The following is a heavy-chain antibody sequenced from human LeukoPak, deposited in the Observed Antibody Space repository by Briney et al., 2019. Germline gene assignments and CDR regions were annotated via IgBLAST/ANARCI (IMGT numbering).Heavy chain of an antibody. CDR1: GGSISSHY. J-gene: IGHJ5*02. V-gene: IGHV4-59*11. CDR3: ARRPRGGGDWFGP. Sequence: PSETLSLTCTVSGGSISSHYWSWIRQPPGKGLECIGYIYYSGTTNYNPSLKSRVTISVDTSKNQFSLKLSSVTAADTAVYYCARRPRGGGDWFGPWGQGTLVTVSS. CDR2: IYYSGTT. D-gene: IGHD3-16*01.